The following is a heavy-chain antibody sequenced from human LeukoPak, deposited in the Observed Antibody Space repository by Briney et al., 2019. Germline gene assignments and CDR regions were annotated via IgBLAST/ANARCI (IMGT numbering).Heavy chain of an antibody. CDR3: ATVREVRFLEWPDAFDI. V-gene: IGHV1-24*01. J-gene: IGHJ3*02. CDR1: GYTLTELS. CDR2: FDPEDGET. D-gene: IGHD3-3*01. Sequence: ASVKVSCKVSGYTLTELSMHWVRQAPGKGLEWMGGFDPEDGETIYAQKFQGRVTMTEDTSTDTAYMGLSSLRSEDTAVYYCATVREVRFLEWPDAFDIWGQGTMVTVSS.